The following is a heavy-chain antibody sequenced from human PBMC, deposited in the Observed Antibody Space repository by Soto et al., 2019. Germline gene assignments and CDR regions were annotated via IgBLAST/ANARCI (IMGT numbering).Heavy chain of an antibody. CDR2: ISYDGSNK. J-gene: IGHJ6*02. Sequence: PGGSLRLSCAASGFTFSSYAMHWVRQAPGKGLEWVAVISYDGSNKYYADSVKGRFTISRDNSKKTLYLQMNSLRAEDTSVYYCARVEDTYYYGSGPFSGGMDVWGQGTTVNVSS. CDR1: GFTFSSYA. V-gene: IGHV3-30-3*01. CDR3: ARVEDTYYYGSGPFSGGMDV. D-gene: IGHD3-10*01.